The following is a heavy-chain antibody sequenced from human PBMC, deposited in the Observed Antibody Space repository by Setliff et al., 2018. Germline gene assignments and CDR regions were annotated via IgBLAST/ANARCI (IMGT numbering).Heavy chain of an antibody. Sequence: PSETLSLTCTVSGGSISSGGYYWSWIRQHPGKGLEWIGYIYYSGNTYYNPSLKSRVTISVDTSKNQFSLKLSSVTAADTAVYYCARRETYYNFWSGYFDYWGQGTLVTVSS. V-gene: IGHV4-31*03. CDR1: GGSISSGGYY. D-gene: IGHD3-3*01. CDR2: IYYSGNT. CDR3: ARRETYYNFWSGYFDY. J-gene: IGHJ4*02.